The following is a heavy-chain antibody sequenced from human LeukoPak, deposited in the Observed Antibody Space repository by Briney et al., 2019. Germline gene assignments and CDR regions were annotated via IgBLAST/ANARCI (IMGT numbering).Heavy chain of an antibody. J-gene: IGHJ4*02. D-gene: IGHD2-2*01. CDR1: GGSISSGDYY. Sequence: SQTLSLTCTVSGGSISSGDYYWSWIRQPPGKGLAWIGYIYYSGSTYYNPSLKSRVTISVDTSKNQFSLKLSSVTAADTAVYYCAREGIVVVPAAMNWGQGTLVTVSS. CDR2: IYYSGST. V-gene: IGHV4-30-4*08. CDR3: AREGIVVVPAAMN.